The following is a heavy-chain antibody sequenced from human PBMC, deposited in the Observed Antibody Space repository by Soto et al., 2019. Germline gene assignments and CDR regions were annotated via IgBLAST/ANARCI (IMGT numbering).Heavy chain of an antibody. CDR3: AHYRIFGDYMSYFDS. CDR2: IYWDDDK. V-gene: IGHV2-5*02. D-gene: IGHD4-17*01. CDR1: GFSLSTSRVG. J-gene: IGHJ4*02. Sequence: QITLKESGPTLVKPTQTLTLTCTFSGFSLSTSRVGVGWIRQPQGTALEWLALIYWDDDKRYSPSLKTRLTITKDASKNQVVLTKTNMYPVDTSTYYCAHYRIFGDYMSYFDSWRQGTMVTVSS.